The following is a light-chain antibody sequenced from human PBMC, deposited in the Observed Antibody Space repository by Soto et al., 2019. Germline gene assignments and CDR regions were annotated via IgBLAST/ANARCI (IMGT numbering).Light chain of an antibody. CDR3: QQSSRTPYT. J-gene: IGKJ2*01. V-gene: IGKV1-39*01. Sequence: DIQMTQSPASLSASVGDRVTISCRASHSINTYLNWYQQTPGKAPKLLIYAASTLQSGVPSRFSGSGSGTDFTLTISSRQPEDFATYSCQQSSRTPYTFGQGTKLAI. CDR2: AAS. CDR1: HSINTY.